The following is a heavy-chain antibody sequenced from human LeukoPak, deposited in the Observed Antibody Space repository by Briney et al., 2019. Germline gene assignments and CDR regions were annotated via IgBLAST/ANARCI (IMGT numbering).Heavy chain of an antibody. CDR1: GSTFTTYA. D-gene: IGHD3-22*01. J-gene: IGHJ3*02. V-gene: IGHV3-23*01. CDR2: ISVSGSST. Sequence: GGSLRLSCAASGSTFTTYAMSWVRQAPGKGLEWVSAISVSGSSTYYADSVKGRFTISRDNPRNTLYLQMNSLRAEDTAVYYCAKDTDKYYYDSSGDDAFDIWGQGAMVTVS. CDR3: AKDTDKYYYDSSGDDAFDI.